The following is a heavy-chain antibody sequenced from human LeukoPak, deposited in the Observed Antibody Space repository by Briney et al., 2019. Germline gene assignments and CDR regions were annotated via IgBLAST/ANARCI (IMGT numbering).Heavy chain of an antibody. J-gene: IGHJ4*02. Sequence: PGGSLRLSWAASGFTFSTYAMSWVRQAPGKGLEWVSQISSSGDKTYYADSVKGRFTISRDNSKNTVTLQMNNLRGDDTAVYYCAQDVSTSRPSNWGQGNLVTVSS. CDR2: ISSSGDKT. D-gene: IGHD2-2*01. V-gene: IGHV3-23*01. CDR3: AQDVSTSRPSN. CDR1: GFTFSTYA.